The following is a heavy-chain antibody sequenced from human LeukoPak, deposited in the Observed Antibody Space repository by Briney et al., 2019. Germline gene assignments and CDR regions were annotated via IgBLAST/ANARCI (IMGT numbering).Heavy chain of an antibody. Sequence: ASVKVSCKASGGTFSSYAISWVRQAPGQGLEWMGGIIPIFGAANYAQTFQGRVTITTDESTSTAYMELSSLRSEDTAVYYCAGGDRYCSSTRCYNKSAFDIWGQGTMVTVSS. V-gene: IGHV1-69*05. CDR2: IIPIFGAA. J-gene: IGHJ3*02. CDR3: AGGDRYCSSTRCYNKSAFDI. D-gene: IGHD2-2*02. CDR1: GGTFSSYA.